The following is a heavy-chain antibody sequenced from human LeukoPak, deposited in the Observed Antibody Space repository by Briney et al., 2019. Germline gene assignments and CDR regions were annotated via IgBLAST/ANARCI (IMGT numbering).Heavy chain of an antibody. CDR3: ARGGRGSWGNYFDY. Sequence: SETLSLTCTVSGGSISTYYWTWIRQPAGEGLEWIGHIYTSGSTNYNPSLKSRVTMSVNTSKNQFSLKLSSVTAADTAVYYCARGGRGSWGNYFDYWGQGTLVTVSS. V-gene: IGHV4-4*07. D-gene: IGHD1-26*01. J-gene: IGHJ4*02. CDR1: GGSISTYY. CDR2: IYTSGST.